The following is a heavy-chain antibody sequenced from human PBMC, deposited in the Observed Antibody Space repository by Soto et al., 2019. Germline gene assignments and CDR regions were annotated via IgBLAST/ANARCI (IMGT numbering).Heavy chain of an antibody. D-gene: IGHD3-10*01. V-gene: IGHV4-39*01. J-gene: IGHJ4*02. Sequence: SETLSLTCTVSGGSISSSSYYWGWIRQPPGKGREWIGSIYYSGSTYYNPSLKSRVTISVDTSKNQFSLKLSSVTAADTAVYYCGRHGRRRGHDYWGQGTLVTVSS. CDR2: IYYSGST. CDR3: GRHGRRRGHDY. CDR1: GGSISSSSYY.